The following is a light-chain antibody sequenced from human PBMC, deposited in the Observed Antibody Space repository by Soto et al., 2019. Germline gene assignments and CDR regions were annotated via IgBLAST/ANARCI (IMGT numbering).Light chain of an antibody. CDR1: QSIDSW. V-gene: IGKV1-5*03. J-gene: IGKJ1*01. CDR2: KAS. Sequence: DIQMTQSPSTMSASVGDRVTITCRASQSIDSWLAWYQQKPGKAPKFLMYKASNLESGVPSRFSGSGSETEFTLTISSLQPDDFGTYYCQHYKSYPWTFGQGTKVEFK. CDR3: QHYKSYPWT.